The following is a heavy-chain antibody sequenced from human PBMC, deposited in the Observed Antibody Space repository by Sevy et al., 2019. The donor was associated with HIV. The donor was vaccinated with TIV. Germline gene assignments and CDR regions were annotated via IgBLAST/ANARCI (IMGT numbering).Heavy chain of an antibody. Sequence: GGSLRLSCAASGFTFSSYAMHWVRQAPGKGLEWVAVISYDGSNKYYADSVKGRFTISRDNSKNTLYLQMNSLRAEDMAVYYCARDFREEQWLVRISYYFDYWGQGTLVTVSS. D-gene: IGHD6-19*01. J-gene: IGHJ4*02. CDR2: ISYDGSNK. V-gene: IGHV3-30*04. CDR3: ARDFREEQWLVRISYYFDY. CDR1: GFTFSSYA.